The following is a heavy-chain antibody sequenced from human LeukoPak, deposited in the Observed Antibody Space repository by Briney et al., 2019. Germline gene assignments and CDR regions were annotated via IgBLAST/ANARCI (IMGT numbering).Heavy chain of an antibody. CDR1: GYSFTSYW. V-gene: IGHV5-10-1*01. CDR3: AGGGGGYEYDYYYYGMDV. CDR2: IDPSDSYT. J-gene: IGHJ6*02. D-gene: IGHD5-12*01. Sequence: GESLRISCKGSGYSFTSYWISWVRQMPGKGLEWMGRIDPSDSYTNYSPSFQGHVTISADKSISTAYLQWSSLKASDTAMYYCAGGGGGYEYDYYYYGMDVWGQGTTVTVSS.